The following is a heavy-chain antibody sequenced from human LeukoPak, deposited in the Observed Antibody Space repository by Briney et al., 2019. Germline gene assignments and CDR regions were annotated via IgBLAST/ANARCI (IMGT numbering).Heavy chain of an antibody. D-gene: IGHD3-16*01. CDR2: INHNGNVN. CDR1: GFLFSTHA. J-gene: IGHJ6*02. Sequence: GGSLRLSCAASGFLFSTHAMHWVRQAPGKGLEWVASINHNGNVNYYVDSVKGRFTISRDNVKNSLYLQMSNLRAEDTAVYFCARGGGLDVWGQGATVTVSS. V-gene: IGHV3-7*03. CDR3: ARGGGLDV.